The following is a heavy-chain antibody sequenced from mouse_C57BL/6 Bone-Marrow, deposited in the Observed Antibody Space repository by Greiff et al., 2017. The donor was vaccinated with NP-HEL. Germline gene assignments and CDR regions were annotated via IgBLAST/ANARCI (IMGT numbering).Heavy chain of an antibody. D-gene: IGHD3-1*01. CDR1: GISITTGNYR. CDR2: IYYSGTI. CDR3: ARGGLRYYAMDY. J-gene: IGHJ4*01. V-gene: IGHV3-5*01. Sequence: EVQLQQSGPGLVKPSQSVFLTCTVTGISITTGNYRWSWIRQFPGNKLEWIGYIYYSGTITYNPSLTSRTTITRDTPKNQFFLEMNSLTAEDTATYYCARGGLRYYAMDYWGQGTSVTVSS.